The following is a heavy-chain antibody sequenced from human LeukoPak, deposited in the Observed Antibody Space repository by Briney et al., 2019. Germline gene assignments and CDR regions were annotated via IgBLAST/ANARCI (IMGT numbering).Heavy chain of an antibody. CDR3: ARDQPSRELRLDY. V-gene: IGHV3-33*01. Sequence: GRSLRLSCAASGFTFSSYGMHWVRQAPGKGLEWVAVIWYDGSNKYYADSVKGRFTISRDNSKNTLYLQMNSLRAEDTAVYYCARDQPSRELRLDYWGQGTLVTVSS. J-gene: IGHJ4*02. D-gene: IGHD3-10*01. CDR2: IWYDGSNK. CDR1: GFTFSSYG.